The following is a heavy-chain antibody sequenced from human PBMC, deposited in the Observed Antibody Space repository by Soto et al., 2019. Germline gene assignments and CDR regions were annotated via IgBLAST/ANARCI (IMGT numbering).Heavy chain of an antibody. CDR2: MNANVDAT. J-gene: IGHJ5*02. CDR3: AREVVDGSSLWLDP. CDR1: GFTFSTTD. D-gene: IGHD3-10*01. V-gene: IGHV1-8*01. Sequence: GASVKVSCKASGFTFSTTDINWVRQAPGQGLQWMGWMNANVDATDSPQEFKGRVTMTWNASISTAYMELSNLKSDDTAVYYCAREVVDGSSLWLDPWGQGTLVTVSS.